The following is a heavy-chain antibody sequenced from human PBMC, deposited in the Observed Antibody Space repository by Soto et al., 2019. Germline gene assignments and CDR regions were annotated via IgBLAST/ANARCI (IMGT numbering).Heavy chain of an antibody. V-gene: IGHV1-69*02. CDR1: GGTFSSYT. CDR2: IIPILGIA. D-gene: IGHD3-10*01. CDR3: AILRITMVRGVITKPYYFDY. Sequence: ASVKVSCKASGGTFSSYTISWVRQAPGQGLEWMGRIIPILGIANYAQKFQGRVTITADKSTSTAYMELSSLRSEDTAVYYCAILRITMVRGVITKPYYFDYWGRGTLVTVSS. J-gene: IGHJ4*02.